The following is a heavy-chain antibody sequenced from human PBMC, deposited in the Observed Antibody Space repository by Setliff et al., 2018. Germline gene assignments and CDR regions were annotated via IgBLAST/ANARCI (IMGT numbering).Heavy chain of an antibody. CDR3: AISWDPLGGLYGAFDI. D-gene: IGHD1-26*01. V-gene: IGHV1-2*02. Sequence: ASVKVSCKASGYTFAGYYMHWVRQTPGQGLQWMGWINPNFSDTNYAPKFQGRVTMPRNTSITTFYMELSRLKSDDSAVYYLAISWDPLGGLYGAFDIWGKGTMVTVS. CDR2: INPNFSDT. J-gene: IGHJ3*02. CDR1: GYTFAGYY.